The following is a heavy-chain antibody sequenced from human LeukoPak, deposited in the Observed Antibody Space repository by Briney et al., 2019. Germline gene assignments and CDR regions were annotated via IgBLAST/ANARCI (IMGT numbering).Heavy chain of an antibody. V-gene: IGHV4-59*01. CDR3: AREGTTAAGTNDY. CDR1: GGSISSYY. D-gene: IGHD6-13*01. J-gene: IGHJ4*02. Sequence: PSETLSLTCTVSGGSISSYYWSWIRQPPGKGLEWIGYIYYSGSTNYNPSLKSRVTISVDTSKNLFSLKLSSVTAADTAVYYCAREGTTAAGTNDYWGQGTLVTVSS. CDR2: IYYSGST.